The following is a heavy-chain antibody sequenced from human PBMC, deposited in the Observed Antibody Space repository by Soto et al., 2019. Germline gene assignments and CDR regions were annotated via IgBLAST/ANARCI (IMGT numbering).Heavy chain of an antibody. Sequence: QVQLVESGGGVVQPGRSLRLSCATSGFTFSRYGIHWVRQAPGKGLEWVAVTSHDGTNKYYTDSVKGRFIISRDNSKNTLYLEMNSLRAEDTAVYYCAKETVATIRPTRIYYYYGLEVWGQGTTVSVSS. D-gene: IGHD5-12*01. CDR2: TSHDGTNK. CDR1: GFTFSRYG. V-gene: IGHV3-30*18. CDR3: AKETVATIRPTRIYYYYGLEV. J-gene: IGHJ6*02.